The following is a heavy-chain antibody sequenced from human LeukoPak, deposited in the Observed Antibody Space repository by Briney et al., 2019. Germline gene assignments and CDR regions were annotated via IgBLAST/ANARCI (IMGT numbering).Heavy chain of an antibody. CDR2: ISSSTSYI. Sequence: PGGSLRLSCAVSGFTFSSYSMNWVRQAPGKGLEWVSSISSSTSYIYYADSVKGRFTISGDNAKNSLYLQMNSLRAEDTAVYFCASDVFGARGVITYFDYWGQGTLVTVSS. CDR1: GFTFSSYS. D-gene: IGHD3-10*01. V-gene: IGHV3-21*01. CDR3: ASDVFGARGVITYFDY. J-gene: IGHJ4*02.